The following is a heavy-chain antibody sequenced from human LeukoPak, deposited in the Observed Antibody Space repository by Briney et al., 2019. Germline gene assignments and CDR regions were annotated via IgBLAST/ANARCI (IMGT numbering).Heavy chain of an antibody. J-gene: IGHJ4*02. V-gene: IGHV3-21*01. CDR2: ISSSSSYI. CDR3: ARDYHYYDSSGYYHYFDY. D-gene: IGHD3-22*01. Sequence: IPGGSLRLSCAASGFTFSSYSMNWVRQAPGKGLEWVSSISSSSSYIYYADSVKGRFTISRDNAKNSLYLQMDSLRAEDTAVYYCARDYHYYDSSGYYHYFDYWGQGTLVTVSS. CDR1: GFTFSSYS.